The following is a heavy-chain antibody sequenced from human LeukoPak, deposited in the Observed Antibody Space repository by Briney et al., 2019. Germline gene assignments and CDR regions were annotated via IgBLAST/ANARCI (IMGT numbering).Heavy chain of an antibody. CDR1: GYTFTSYG. V-gene: IGHV1-18*01. CDR3: ARDRRPYGTVYWFDP. CDR2: ISAYNGNT. J-gene: IGHJ5*02. D-gene: IGHD3-10*01. Sequence: ASVKVSCKASGYTFTSYGISWVRQAPGQGLEWMGWISAYNGNTNYAQKPQGRVTMTTDTSTSTAYMELRSLRSDDTAVYYCARDRRPYGTVYWFDPWGQGTLVTVSS.